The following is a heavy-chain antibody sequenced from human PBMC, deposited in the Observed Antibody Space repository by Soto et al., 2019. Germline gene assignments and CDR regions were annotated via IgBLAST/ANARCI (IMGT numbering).Heavy chain of an antibody. Sequence: KPSETLSLTCTVSGGSISSGGYYWSWVRQHPGRGLEWIGNIYHSGSTYYNPSLKSRVTISVDTSKNQFSLKLSSVTAADTAVYYCARADVLRFLEWLFPTPFDYWGQGTLVTVSS. CDR1: GGSISSGGYY. D-gene: IGHD3-3*01. J-gene: IGHJ4*02. CDR2: IYHSGST. CDR3: ARADVLRFLEWLFPTPFDY. V-gene: IGHV4-31*03.